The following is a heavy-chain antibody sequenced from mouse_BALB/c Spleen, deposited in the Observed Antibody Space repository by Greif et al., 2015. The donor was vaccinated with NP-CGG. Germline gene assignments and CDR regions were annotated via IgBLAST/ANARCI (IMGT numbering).Heavy chain of an antibody. Sequence: QVQLKQSGAELVKPGASVKLSCKASGYTFTSYWMHWVKQRPGQGLEWIGEINPSNGRTNYNEKFKSKATLTVDKSSSTAYMQLSSLTSEDSVVYYCATYDGYYYYAMDYWGQGISVTVAS. CDR2: INPSNGRT. V-gene: IGHV1S81*02. CDR3: ATYDGYYYYAMDY. D-gene: IGHD2-3*01. J-gene: IGHJ4*01. CDR1: GYTFTSYW.